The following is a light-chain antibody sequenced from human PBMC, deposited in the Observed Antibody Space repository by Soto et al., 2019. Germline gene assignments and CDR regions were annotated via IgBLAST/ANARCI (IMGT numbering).Light chain of an antibody. V-gene: IGLV2-11*01. Sequence: QSALTQPRSVSGSPGQSVTISCTGTSSDVGGHNLVSWYQQHPGKAPKLVIYDVSKWPSGVPDRFFGSKSGNTASLTVSGLQAEDEADYYCCSYAGSSTWVFGGGTKVTVL. CDR1: SSDVGGHNL. CDR3: CSYAGSSTWV. CDR2: DVS. J-gene: IGLJ3*02.